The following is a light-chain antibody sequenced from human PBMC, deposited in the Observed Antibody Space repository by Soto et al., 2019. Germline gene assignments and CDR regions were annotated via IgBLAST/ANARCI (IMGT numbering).Light chain of an antibody. CDR2: LNSDGSH. CDR3: QTWGTGIRV. CDR1: SGHISYV. Sequence: QPVLTQSPSASASLGASVKLTCTLSSGHISYVIAWHQQQPGKGPRYLMKLNSDGSHSKGDGIPDRFSGSSSGAERYLTISSLQSEDEADYYCQTWGTGIRVFGGGTKLTVL. V-gene: IGLV4-69*01. J-gene: IGLJ2*01.